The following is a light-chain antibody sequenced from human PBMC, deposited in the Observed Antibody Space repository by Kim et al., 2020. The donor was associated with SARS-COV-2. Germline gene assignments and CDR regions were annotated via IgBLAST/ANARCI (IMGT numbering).Light chain of an antibody. CDR1: QSVSTA. CDR3: QQYGNSPST. CDR2: GAS. V-gene: IGKV3-20*01. Sequence: LSPGQRATLACRASQSVSTALAWYQQKPGQAHRLRIHGASSRTTGIPDRFSGSGSGTDFTLTISRLEPEDVAVYYCQQYGNSPSTFGQGTRLEIK. J-gene: IGKJ5*01.